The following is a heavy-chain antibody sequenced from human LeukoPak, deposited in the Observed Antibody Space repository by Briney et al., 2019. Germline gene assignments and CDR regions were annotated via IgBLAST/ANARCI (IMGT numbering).Heavy chain of an antibody. J-gene: IGHJ4*02. V-gene: IGHV3-30-3*01. CDR2: ISYDGSNK. Sequence: GSLRLSCAASGFTFSSYAMHWVRQAPGEGLEWVAVISYDGSNKYYADSVKGRFTISRDNSKNTLYLQMNSLRAEDTAVYYCARRDDPTNFDYWGQGTLVTVSS. CDR1: GFTFSSYA. CDR3: ARRDDPTNFDY. D-gene: IGHD3-16*01.